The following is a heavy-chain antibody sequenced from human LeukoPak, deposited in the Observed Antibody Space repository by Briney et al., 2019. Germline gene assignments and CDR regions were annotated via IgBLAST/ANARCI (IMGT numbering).Heavy chain of an antibody. CDR3: AGNFFDY. Sequence: PPETLSLTCTVSGGSISSSSYYWGWIRQPPGKGLEWIGSIYYSGSTYYNPSLKSRVTISVDTSKNQFSLKLSSVTAADTAVYYRAGNFFDYWGQGTLVTVSS. V-gene: IGHV4-39*07. CDR2: IYYSGST. J-gene: IGHJ4*02. CDR1: GGSISSSSYY.